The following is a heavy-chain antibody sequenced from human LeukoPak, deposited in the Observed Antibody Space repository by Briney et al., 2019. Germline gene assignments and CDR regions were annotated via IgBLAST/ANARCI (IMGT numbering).Heavy chain of an antibody. D-gene: IGHD6-13*01. V-gene: IGHV4-34*01. Sequence: SETLSLTCAVYGGSFSGYYWSWIRQPPGKGLEWIGEINHSGSTNCNPSLKSRVTISVDTSENQFSLKLSSVTAADTAVYYCAREGSYSSSWFDYWGQGTLVTVSS. CDR1: GGSFSGYY. J-gene: IGHJ4*02. CDR2: INHSGST. CDR3: AREGSYSSSWFDY.